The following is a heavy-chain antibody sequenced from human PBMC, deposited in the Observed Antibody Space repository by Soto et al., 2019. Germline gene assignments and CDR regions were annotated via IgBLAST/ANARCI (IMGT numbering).Heavy chain of an antibody. CDR1: GFPFKNFA. D-gene: IGHD2-15*01. J-gene: IGHJ5*02. Sequence: GGSLRLSCVGSGFPFKNFAINWVRQAPGKGLEWVSVIRGTGLNTYYAASVKGRFTISRDNSKNTVYLQMDSLRVEDTAVYYCAKRASPVNIDNWSDPWGPGTQVTVSS. V-gene: IGHV3-23*01. CDR3: AKRASPVNIDNWSDP. CDR2: IRGTGLNT.